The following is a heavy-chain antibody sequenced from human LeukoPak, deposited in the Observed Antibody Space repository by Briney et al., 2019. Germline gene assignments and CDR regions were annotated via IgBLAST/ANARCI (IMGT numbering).Heavy chain of an antibody. CDR1: GYSFTNYY. Sequence: ASVKVSCKASGYSFTNYYIHWVRQAPGQGLEWMGRINPSGGGTSYAQKFQGRVIMTRDMSTSTVYMELSSLRSEDTAVYYCARDQDSIGYGENLYWGQGILVTVSS. CDR3: ARDQDSIGYGENLY. D-gene: IGHD5-18*01. V-gene: IGHV1-46*01. J-gene: IGHJ4*02. CDR2: INPSGGGT.